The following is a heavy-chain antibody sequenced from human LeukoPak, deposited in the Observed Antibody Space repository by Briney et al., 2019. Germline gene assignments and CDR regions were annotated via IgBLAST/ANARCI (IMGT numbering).Heavy chain of an antibody. D-gene: IGHD6-13*01. CDR1: GFTFSSYA. J-gene: IGHJ4*02. V-gene: IGHV3-30-3*01. Sequence: GGSLRLSCAASGFTFSSYAMHWVRQAPGKGLEWVAVISYDGSNKYYADSVKGRFTISRDNAKNSLYLQMNSLRAEDTAVYYCARDIQQLSGVYFDYWGQGTLVTVS. CDR2: ISYDGSNK. CDR3: ARDIQQLSGVYFDY.